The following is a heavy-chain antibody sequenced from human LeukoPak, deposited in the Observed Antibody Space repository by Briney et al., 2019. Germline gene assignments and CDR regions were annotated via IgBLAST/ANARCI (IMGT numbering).Heavy chain of an antibody. CDR3: ARARGYSSSDWFDP. V-gene: IGHV4-34*01. D-gene: IGHD6-13*01. CDR2: INHSGST. Sequence: SETLSLTCAVYGGSFSGYYWSWIRQPPGKGLEWIGEINHSGSTNYNPSLKSRVTISVDTSKNQFSLKLSSVTAADTAVYYCARARGYSSSDWFDPWGQGTLVTVSS. J-gene: IGHJ5*02. CDR1: GGSFSGYY.